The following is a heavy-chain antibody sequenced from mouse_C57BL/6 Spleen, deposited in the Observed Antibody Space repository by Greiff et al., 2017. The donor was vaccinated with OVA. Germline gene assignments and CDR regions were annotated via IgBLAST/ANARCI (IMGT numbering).Heavy chain of an antibody. V-gene: IGHV1-50*01. CDR2: IDPYDSYT. CDR3: ARRLRYAMDY. D-gene: IGHD2-2*01. Sequence: VQLQQPGAELVKPGASVKLSCKASGYTFTSYWMQWVKQRPGQGLEWIGEIDPYDSYTNYNQKFKGKATLTVDTSSSTAYMQLSSLTSEDSAVYYCARRLRYAMDYWGQGTSVTVSS. J-gene: IGHJ4*01. CDR1: GYTFTSYW.